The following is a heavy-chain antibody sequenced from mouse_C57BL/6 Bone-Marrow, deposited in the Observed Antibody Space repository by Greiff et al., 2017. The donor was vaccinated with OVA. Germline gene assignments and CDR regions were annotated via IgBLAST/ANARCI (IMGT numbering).Heavy chain of an antibody. CDR2: INPGSGGT. D-gene: IGHD1-1*01. J-gene: IGHJ2*01. CDR1: GYAFTNYL. V-gene: IGHV1-54*01. Sequence: QVQLQQSGAELVRPGTSVKVSCKASGYAFTNYLIEWVKQRPGQGLEWIGVINPGSGGTNYNEKFKGKATLTADKSSSTAYMQLSSLTSEDSAVDFCARYGSSYAFDYWGQGTTLTVSS. CDR3: ARYGSSYAFDY.